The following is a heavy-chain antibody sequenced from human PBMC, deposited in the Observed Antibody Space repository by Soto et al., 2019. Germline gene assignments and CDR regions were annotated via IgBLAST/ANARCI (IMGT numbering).Heavy chain of an antibody. CDR3: ARALSIFGVVTPPDY. V-gene: IGHV3-11*06. CDR2: ISSSSSYT. J-gene: IGHJ4*02. Sequence: PGGSLRLSRAASGFTFSDYYMSWIRQAPGKGLEWVSYISSSSSYTNYADSVKGRFTISRDNAKNSLYLQMNSLRAEDTAVYYCARALSIFGVVTPPDYWGQGTLVTVSS. CDR1: GFTFSDYY. D-gene: IGHD3-3*01.